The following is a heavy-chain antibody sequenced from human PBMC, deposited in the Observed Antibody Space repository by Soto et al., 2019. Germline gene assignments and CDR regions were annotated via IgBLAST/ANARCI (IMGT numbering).Heavy chain of an antibody. Sequence: SVKVSCKASGGTFSSYTISWVRQAPGQGLEWMGRIIPILGIANYAQKFQGRVTITADKSTSTAYMELSSLRSEDTAVYYCARVAPGKGFGDYAFDIWGKGTVVTVSS. CDR2: IIPILGIA. CDR3: ARVAPGKGFGDYAFDI. J-gene: IGHJ3*02. CDR1: GGTFSSYT. V-gene: IGHV1-69*02. D-gene: IGHD3-10*01.